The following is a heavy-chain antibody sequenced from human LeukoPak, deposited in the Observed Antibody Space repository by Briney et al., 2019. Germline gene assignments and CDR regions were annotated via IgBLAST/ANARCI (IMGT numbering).Heavy chain of an antibody. V-gene: IGHV1-69*13. CDR3: ARAAYCGGDCYSVLYYYYGMDV. Sequence: SVKVSCKASGGTFSSYAISWVRQAPGQGLEWMGGIIPIFGTANYAQKFQGRVTITADESTSTAYMELSSLRSEDTAVYYCARAAYCGGDCYSVLYYYYGMDVWGQGTTVTVSS. CDR2: IIPIFGTA. CDR1: GGTFSSYA. J-gene: IGHJ6*02. D-gene: IGHD2-21*02.